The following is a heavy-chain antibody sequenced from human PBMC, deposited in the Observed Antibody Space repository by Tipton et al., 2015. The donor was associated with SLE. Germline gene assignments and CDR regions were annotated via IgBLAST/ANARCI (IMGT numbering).Heavy chain of an antibody. CDR1: GYIFTSYW. V-gene: IGHV5-51*03. J-gene: IGHJ6*02. CDR3: VTLYSSSPYFRDV. Sequence: QSGPEVKKPGESLKISCKASGYIFTSYWIGWVRQMPGKGLEWMGIIYPGDSDTRYSPSLQGQVTISADKSSSTAYLQWSSVKAADTAMYYCVTLYSSSPYFRDVWGQGTTVTVSS. D-gene: IGHD6-6*01. CDR2: IYPGDSDT.